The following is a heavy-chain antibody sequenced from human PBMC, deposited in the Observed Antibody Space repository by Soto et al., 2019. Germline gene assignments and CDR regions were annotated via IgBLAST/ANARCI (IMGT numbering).Heavy chain of an antibody. V-gene: IGHV3-48*02. CDR2: ISSSSSTI. CDR1: GFTFSIHE. CDR3: VGYCSGGSCFNYYYGMDV. D-gene: IGHD2-15*01. J-gene: IGHJ6*02. Sequence: GGSLRLSCAASGFTFSIHEMNWVRQAPGEGLEWVSYISSSSSTIYYADSVKGRFTISRENAKNSLYLQMNSLRDEDTAVYYCVGYCSGGSCFNYYYGMDVWGQGTTVTVSS.